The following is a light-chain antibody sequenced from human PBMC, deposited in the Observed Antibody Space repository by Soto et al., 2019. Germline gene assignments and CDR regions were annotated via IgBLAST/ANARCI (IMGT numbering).Light chain of an antibody. J-gene: IGKJ2*01. V-gene: IGKV3-20*01. CDR1: QSVSSSY. CDR3: QQYASSPYT. Sequence: EIVLTQSPGTLSLSPGERATLSCRASQSVSSSYLAWYQQKPGQAPRLLIYGASSRATGIPDRFSGSGSGTDFTLTISRLEPEDFAVYYCQQYASSPYTFCQGTTLEIK. CDR2: GAS.